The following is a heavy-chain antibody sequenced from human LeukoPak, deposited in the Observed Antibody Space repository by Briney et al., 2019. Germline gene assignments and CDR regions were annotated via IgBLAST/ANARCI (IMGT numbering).Heavy chain of an antibody. V-gene: IGHV3-66*01. Sequence: GGSLRLSCTFSGFTVSSNYMNWVRQAPGKGLEWLSVIYSGGSTYYADSVEGRFTISRDYSKNTLYFQMNSLGAEDTAVYYCVRDRGAYYYDTGYWGQGILVTVSP. J-gene: IGHJ4*01. CDR1: GFTVSSNY. CDR3: VRDRGAYYYDTGY. D-gene: IGHD3-22*01. CDR2: IYSGGST.